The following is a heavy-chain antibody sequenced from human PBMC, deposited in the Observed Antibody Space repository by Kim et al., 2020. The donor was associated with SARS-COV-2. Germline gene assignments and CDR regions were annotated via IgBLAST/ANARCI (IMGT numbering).Heavy chain of an antibody. Sequence: GRFTISRENSKNTLFLQMNSLRPEDTAVYYCAKSVPTMVRFFHYYGMDVWGQGTTVTVSS. J-gene: IGHJ6*02. D-gene: IGHD3-10*01. V-gene: IGHV3-30*02. CDR3: AKSVPTMVRFFHYYGMDV.